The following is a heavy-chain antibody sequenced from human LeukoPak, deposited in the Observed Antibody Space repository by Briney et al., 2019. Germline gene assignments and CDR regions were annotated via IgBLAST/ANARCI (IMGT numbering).Heavy chain of an antibody. CDR2: IWYDGSNK. Sequence: PGRSLRLSCAASGFTFSSYGTHWVRQAPGKGLEWVAVIWYDGSNKYYADSVKGRFTISRDNSKNTLYLQMNSLRAEDTAVYYCARGYSSSWYDAFDIWGQGTMVTVSS. CDR3: ARGYSSSWYDAFDI. D-gene: IGHD6-13*01. V-gene: IGHV3-33*01. CDR1: GFTFSSYG. J-gene: IGHJ3*02.